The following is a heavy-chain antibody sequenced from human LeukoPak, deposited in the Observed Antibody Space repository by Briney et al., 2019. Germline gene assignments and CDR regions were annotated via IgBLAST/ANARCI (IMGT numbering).Heavy chain of an antibody. D-gene: IGHD1-26*01. CDR2: IIPIFGTA. CDR1: GGTFSSYA. CDR3: ASRDKGAAHTFDY. Sequence: SVKVSCKASGGTFSSYAISWVRQAPGQGLEWMGGIIPIFGTANYAQKFQGRVTITADKSTSTAYMELSSLRSEDTAVYHCASRDKGAAHTFDYWGQGTLVTVSS. V-gene: IGHV1-69*06. J-gene: IGHJ4*02.